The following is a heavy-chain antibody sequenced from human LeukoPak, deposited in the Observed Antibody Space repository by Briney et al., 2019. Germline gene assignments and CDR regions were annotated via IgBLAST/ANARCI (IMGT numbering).Heavy chain of an antibody. V-gene: IGHV3-33*01. CDR1: GFTFSSYG. Sequence: GRSLRLSCAASGFTFSSYGMHWVRQAPGKGLEWVAVIWYDGSNKYYADSVKGRFTISRDNSKNTLYLQMNSLRAGDTAVYYCARLGAAWSLDYWGQGTLVTVSS. CDR2: IWYDGSNK. D-gene: IGHD1-26*01. CDR3: ARLGAAWSLDY. J-gene: IGHJ4*02.